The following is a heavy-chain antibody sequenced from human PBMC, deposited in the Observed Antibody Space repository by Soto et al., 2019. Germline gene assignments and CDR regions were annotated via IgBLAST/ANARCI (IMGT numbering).Heavy chain of an antibody. J-gene: IGHJ4*02. CDR2: INHSGST. CDR1: GGSFSGYY. V-gene: IGHV4-34*01. Sequence: SETLSLTCAVYGGSFSGYYWSWIRQPPGKGLEWIGEINHSGSTNYNPSLKSRVTISVDTSKNQFSLKLSSVTAADTAVYYCARGSNYDFWSGYLIFFDYWGQGTLVTVSS. D-gene: IGHD3-3*01. CDR3: ARGSNYDFWSGYLIFFDY.